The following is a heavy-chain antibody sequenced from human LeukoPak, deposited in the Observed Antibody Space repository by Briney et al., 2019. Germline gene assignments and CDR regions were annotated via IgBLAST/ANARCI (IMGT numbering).Heavy chain of an antibody. Sequence: SETLSLTCTVSGGSISSSSYYWGWIRQPPGEGLEWIGSIYYSGSTYYNPSLKSRVTISVDTSKNQFSLKLSSVTAADTAVYYCARPLTDLDAFDIWGQGTMVTVSS. CDR3: ARPLTDLDAFDI. CDR1: GGSISSSSYY. CDR2: IYYSGST. V-gene: IGHV4-39*01. J-gene: IGHJ3*02. D-gene: IGHD7-27*01.